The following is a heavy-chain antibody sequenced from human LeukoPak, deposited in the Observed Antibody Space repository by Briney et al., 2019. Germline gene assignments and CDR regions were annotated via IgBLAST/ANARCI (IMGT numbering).Heavy chain of an antibody. D-gene: IGHD6-19*01. CDR1: GFTFSSYA. CDR3: VRDSPSGFFDL. CDR2: ISYDGSNK. J-gene: IGHJ2*01. Sequence: GRSLRLSCAASGFTFSSYAMHWVRQAPGKGLEWVAVISYDGSNKYYADSVKGRFTISRDNAKNTLYLQMNSLRAEDTAVYYCVRDSPSGFFDLWGRGTLVTVSS. V-gene: IGHV3-30-3*01.